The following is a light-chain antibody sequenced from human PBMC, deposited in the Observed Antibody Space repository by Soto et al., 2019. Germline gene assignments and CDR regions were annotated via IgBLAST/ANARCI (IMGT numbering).Light chain of an antibody. Sequence: DIQLTQSPSTLSASLGDRVTITCRASQSISVWLAWYQQKAGKAPNLLIYKASRLESGVPSRFSGSGSGTVYTLTISSLQPEDFATYFCQQASSIPPPTFGQGTRLEIK. CDR1: QSISVW. CDR3: QQASSIPPPT. CDR2: KAS. J-gene: IGKJ5*01. V-gene: IGKV1-5*03.